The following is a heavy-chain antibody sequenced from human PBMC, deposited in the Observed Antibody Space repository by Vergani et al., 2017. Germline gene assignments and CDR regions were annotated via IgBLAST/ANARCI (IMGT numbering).Heavy chain of an antibody. CDR2: TYYRSKWYN. V-gene: IGHV6-1*01. D-gene: IGHD3-22*01. Sequence: QVQLQQSGPGLVKPSQTLSLTCAISGDSVSSNSAAWNWIRQSPSRGLEWLGRTYYRSKWYNDYAVSVKSRITINPDTSKNQFSLKLSSVTAADTAVYYCARVRPAVVVIDVTFDYWGQGTLVTVSS. CDR1: GDSVSSNSAA. J-gene: IGHJ4*02. CDR3: ARVRPAVVVIDVTFDY.